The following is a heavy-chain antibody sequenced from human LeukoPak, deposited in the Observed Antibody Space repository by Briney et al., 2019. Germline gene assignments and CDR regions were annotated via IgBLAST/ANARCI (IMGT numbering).Heavy chain of an antibody. CDR3: ALSREMATMILDY. CDR2: IYPGDSDT. Sequence: RGESLKIPCKGSGYSFTSYWIGWVRQMPGKGLEWMGIIYPGDSDTRYSPSFQGQVTISADKSISTAYLQWSSLKASDTAMYYCALSREMATMILDYWGQGTLVTVSS. V-gene: IGHV5-51*01. D-gene: IGHD5-24*01. J-gene: IGHJ4*02. CDR1: GYSFTSYW.